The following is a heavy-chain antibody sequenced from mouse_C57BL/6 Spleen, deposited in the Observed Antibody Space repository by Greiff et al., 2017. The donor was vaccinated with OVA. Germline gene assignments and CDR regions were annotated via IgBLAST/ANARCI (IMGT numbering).Heavy chain of an antibody. V-gene: IGHV1-69*01. J-gene: IGHJ4*01. CDR1: GYTFTSYW. CDR2: IDPSDSYT. CDR3: ARGGNYGNSYYYAMDY. Sequence: QQSCKASGYTFTSYWMHWVKQRPGQGLEWIGEIDPSDSYTNYNQKFKGKSTLTVDKSSSTAYMQPSSLTSEDSAVYYCARGGNYGNSYYYAMDYWGQGTSVTVSS. D-gene: IGHD2-1*01.